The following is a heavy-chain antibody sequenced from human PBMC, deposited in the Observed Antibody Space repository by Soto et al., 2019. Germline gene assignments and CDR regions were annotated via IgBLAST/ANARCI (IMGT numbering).Heavy chain of an antibody. V-gene: IGHV1-69*12. J-gene: IGHJ6*02. D-gene: IGHD1-26*01. CDR1: GGTFSSYA. CDR2: IIPIFGTA. Sequence: QVQLVQSGAEVKKPGSSVKVSCKASGGTFSSYAISWVRQAPGHGLEWMGGIIPIFGTANYAQKFQGRVTITADESTSTAYMELSSLRSEDTAVYYCARGLIVGATAYYYGMDVWGQGTTVTVSS. CDR3: ARGLIVGATAYYYGMDV.